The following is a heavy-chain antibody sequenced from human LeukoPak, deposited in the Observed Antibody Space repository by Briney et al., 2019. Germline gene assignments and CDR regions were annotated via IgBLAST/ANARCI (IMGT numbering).Heavy chain of an antibody. V-gene: IGHV6-1*01. CDR1: GDTLSSNIAA. CDR3: ASLGSGSPVDDY. Sequence: SQTLSLTCAISGDTLSSNIAAWNWIRPSPSRGLQWLGRTYHRSKWYNDYAVSVRSRITINPDTSKIQFSLQLNSVTPDDTAVYYCASLGSGSPVDDYWGQGTLVTVSS. J-gene: IGHJ4*02. CDR2: TYHRSKWYN. D-gene: IGHD3-10*01.